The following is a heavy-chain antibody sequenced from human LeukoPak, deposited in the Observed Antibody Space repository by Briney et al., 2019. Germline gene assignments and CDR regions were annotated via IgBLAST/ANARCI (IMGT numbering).Heavy chain of an antibody. CDR2: ISYDGSNE. D-gene: IGHD5-12*01. Sequence: GGSLRLSSAPSVFTFSSFAMEWVRQAPGKGLEWVALISYDGSNEYYTDSVKGRFTVSRDNSKNTLYVQMNSLRADDMAVYYCARYEVGIPWLGPYFWGAGTLVTVSS. CDR3: ARYEVGIPWLGPYF. V-gene: IGHV3-30*04. CDR1: VFTFSSFA. J-gene: IGHJ4*02.